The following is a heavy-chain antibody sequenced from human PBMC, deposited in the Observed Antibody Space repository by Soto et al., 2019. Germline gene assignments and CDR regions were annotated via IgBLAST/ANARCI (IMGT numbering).Heavy chain of an antibody. V-gene: IGHV5-10-1*01. CDR3: ATRASGSTYCDP. CDR2: IDPSDSYT. J-gene: IGHJ5*02. Sequence: PGWSLKISCKGSGYSFTSYWISWVLQMPGKGLEWMGRIDPSDSYTNYSPSFQGHVTISADKSISTAYLQWSSLKASDTAMYYCATRASGSTYCDPWGQGTLVTVS. CDR1: GYSFTSYW. D-gene: IGHD1-26*01.